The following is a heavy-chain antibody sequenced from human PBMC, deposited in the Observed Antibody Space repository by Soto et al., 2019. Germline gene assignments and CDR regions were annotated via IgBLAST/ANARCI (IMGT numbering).Heavy chain of an antibody. J-gene: IGHJ4*02. Sequence: SETLSLTCAVYGGSFSGYYWSWIRQPPGKGLEWIGEINHSGSTNYNPSLKSRVTISVDTSKNQFSLKLSSVTAADTAVYYCARGHYRNYFDYWGQGTLVTVSS. CDR3: ARGHYRNYFDY. CDR2: INHSGST. V-gene: IGHV4-34*01. D-gene: IGHD1-26*01. CDR1: GGSFSGYY.